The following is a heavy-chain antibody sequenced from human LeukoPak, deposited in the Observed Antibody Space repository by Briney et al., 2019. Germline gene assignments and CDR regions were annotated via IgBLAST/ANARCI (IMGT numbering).Heavy chain of an antibody. V-gene: IGHV3-9*01. D-gene: IGHD5-24*01. CDR2: ISWDSDSI. CDR3: ASQEMGAFDI. J-gene: IGHJ3*02. CDR1: GFIFDDYA. Sequence: PGRSLRLSCAASGFIFDDYAMHWVRQAPGKGLEWVSGISWDSDSIDYADSVKGRFTISRDNAKNSLYLQMNSLRAEDTAVYYCASQEMGAFDIWGQGTVVTVSS.